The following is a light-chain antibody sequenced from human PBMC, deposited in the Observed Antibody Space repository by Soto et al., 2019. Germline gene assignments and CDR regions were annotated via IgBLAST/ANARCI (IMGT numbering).Light chain of an antibody. CDR2: DVS. CDR1: SSDVGGYNY. CDR3: CSYADSFYV. V-gene: IGLV2-11*01. Sequence: QSALTQPRSVSGSHGQSVTISCTGTSSDVGGYNYVSWYQQHPGKAPKLMIYDVSERPSGVPDRFSGSKSGNTASLTISGLQAEDEADYYCCSYADSFYVFGTGTKLTVL. J-gene: IGLJ1*01.